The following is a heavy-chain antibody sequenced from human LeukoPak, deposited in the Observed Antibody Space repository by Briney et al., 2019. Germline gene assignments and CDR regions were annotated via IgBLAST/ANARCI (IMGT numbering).Heavy chain of an antibody. CDR3: ASLHQVRGLTVFDL. V-gene: IGHV4-34*01. CDR1: GGSFSDYF. J-gene: IGHJ4*02. D-gene: IGHD3-10*01. Sequence: PSETLSLTCAVYGGSFSDYFWNWIRQPPGKGLEWIGEINHGGGTRYNPSLKSRATISVDTSKKQFSLNLSSVTAADTAIYYCASLHQVRGLTVFDLWGQGTLVTVSS. CDR2: INHGGGT.